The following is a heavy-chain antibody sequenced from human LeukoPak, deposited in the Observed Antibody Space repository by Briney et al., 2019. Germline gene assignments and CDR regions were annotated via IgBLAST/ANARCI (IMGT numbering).Heavy chain of an antibody. V-gene: IGHV1-46*01. CDR2: INPSGGST. J-gene: IGHJ4*02. CDR1: GYTFTNYY. Sequence: ASVKVSCKASGYTFTNYYMHWVRQAPGQGLERMGIINPSGGSTNYAQKFQGRVTMTRDTSTRTVYMELSSLRSEDTAVYYCARDWYGGSYGYWGQGTLVTVSS. CDR3: ARDWYGGSYGY. D-gene: IGHD1-26*01.